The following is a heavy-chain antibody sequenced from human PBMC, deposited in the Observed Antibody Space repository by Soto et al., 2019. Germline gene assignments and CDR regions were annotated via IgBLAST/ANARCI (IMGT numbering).Heavy chain of an antibody. Sequence: QVQLQESGPGLVKPSETLSLTCTVSGGSISSYYWSWIRQPPGKGLEWIGYIYYSGSTNYNPSLKSRVTISVDTSKNQFSLKLSSVTAADTAVYYCARGSLRFGETTYNWFDPWGQGTLVTVSS. CDR2: IYYSGST. V-gene: IGHV4-59*01. CDR3: ARGSLRFGETTYNWFDP. CDR1: GGSISSYY. D-gene: IGHD3-10*01. J-gene: IGHJ5*02.